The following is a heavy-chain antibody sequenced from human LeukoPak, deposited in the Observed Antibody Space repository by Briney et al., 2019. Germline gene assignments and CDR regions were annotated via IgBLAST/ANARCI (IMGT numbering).Heavy chain of an antibody. CDR1: GYTFTGYY. V-gene: IGHV1-2*02. CDR2: INPNSGGT. CDR3: VPGNRITTPTETRGTYSDY. D-gene: IGHD3-3*01. Sequence: ASVKVSCKASGYTFTGYYIHWVRQAPGQGLEWMGWINPNSGGTNYAQKFQGRVTMTRDTSISTAYMELSRLTSDDTAVYYCVPGNRITTPTETRGTYSDYWGQGTLVTVSS. J-gene: IGHJ4*02.